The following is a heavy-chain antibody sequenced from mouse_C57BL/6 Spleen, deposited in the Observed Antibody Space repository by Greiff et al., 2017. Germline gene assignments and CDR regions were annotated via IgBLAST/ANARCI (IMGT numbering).Heavy chain of an antibody. CDR2: ILPGGGST. J-gene: IGHJ4*01. Sequence: QVQLQQSGAELMKPGASVKLSCTATGYTFTGYWIEWVRQWPGHGLEWIGEILPGGGSTNYNEKFKGKARFTADTSSNTAFMKLSSRTTEDSAIYYCARGGIGYYYAMDYWGQGTSVTVSS. CDR1: GYTFTGYW. V-gene: IGHV1-9*01. CDR3: ARGGIGYYYAMDY.